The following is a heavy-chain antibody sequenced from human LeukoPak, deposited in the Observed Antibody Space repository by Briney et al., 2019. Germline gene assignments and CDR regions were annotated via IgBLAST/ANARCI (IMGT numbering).Heavy chain of an antibody. CDR3: VKGRSGGSYGM. V-gene: IGHV3-64D*09. CDR2: ISSNGGST. D-gene: IGHD1-26*01. Sequence: GGSLRLSCSASGSTFSNSGMHWVRQAPGKGLECVSAISSNGGSTYYADSVKGRFTISRDNSKSTLYLQMSSLRAEDTAVYYCVKGRSGGSYGMWGQGTLLTVSS. CDR1: GSTFSNSG. J-gene: IGHJ4*02.